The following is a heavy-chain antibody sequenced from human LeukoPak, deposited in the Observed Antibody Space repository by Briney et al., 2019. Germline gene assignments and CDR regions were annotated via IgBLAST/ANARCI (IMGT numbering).Heavy chain of an antibody. CDR3: ARDRLGWDY. CDR2: IKQDGSDK. CDR1: GFTFSTYW. V-gene: IGHV3-7*01. Sequence: GGSLRLSCAVSGFTFSTYWMSWVRQAPGKGLEWVANIKQDGSDKYYVDSVKGRFTISRDNAKNSLYLQMNSLRAEDTAVYYCARDRLGWDYWGQGTLVTVSS. J-gene: IGHJ4*02. D-gene: IGHD2-15*01.